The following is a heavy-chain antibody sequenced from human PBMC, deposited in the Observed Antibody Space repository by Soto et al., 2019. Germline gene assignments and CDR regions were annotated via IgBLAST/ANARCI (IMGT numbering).Heavy chain of an antibody. Sequence: QVQLQESGPGLVKPSETLSLTCTVSGGSISSYYWSWIRQPPGKGLEWIGYIYYSGSTNYIPSLKSRVTISVDTSKNQFSLKLSSVTAADTAVYYCARGWGGYFDLWGRGTLVTVSS. CDR1: GGSISSYY. CDR3: ARGWGGYFDL. D-gene: IGHD1-26*01. CDR2: IYYSGST. V-gene: IGHV4-59*01. J-gene: IGHJ2*01.